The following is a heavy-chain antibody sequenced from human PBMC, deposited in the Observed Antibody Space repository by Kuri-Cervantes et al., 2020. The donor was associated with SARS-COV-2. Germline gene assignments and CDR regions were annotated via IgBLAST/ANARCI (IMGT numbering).Heavy chain of an antibody. CDR3: DPAMAANWYFDL. V-gene: IGHV1-46*01. CDR1: GYTSTSDY. CDR2: VDPDGGTT. J-gene: IGHJ2*01. Sequence: ASVKVFCNAPGYTSTSDYIHWVRQAPGQGPEWMGLVDPDGGTTVYARQFQDRITMTSDTSTSTVYMEVRSLRYEDTATYYCDPAMAANWYFDLWGRGTLVTVSS. D-gene: IGHD2-15*01.